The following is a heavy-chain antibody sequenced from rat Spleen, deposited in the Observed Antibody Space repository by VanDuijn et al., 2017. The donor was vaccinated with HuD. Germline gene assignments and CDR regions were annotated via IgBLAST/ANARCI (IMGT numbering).Heavy chain of an antibody. Sequence: EVQLVESGGGLVQPGRSLKFSCVASGFTFSDYAMAWVRQAPKKGLEWVATISTGGGKTYYRDSVKGRFTISRDNAKNTQYLQMDSLRSEDTATYHCVRFYYDGAMGVEGFAYWGQGTLVTVSS. D-gene: IGHD1-12*02. CDR3: VRFYYDGAMGVEGFAY. J-gene: IGHJ3*01. CDR1: GFTFSDYA. CDR2: ISTGGGKT. V-gene: IGHV5S13*01.